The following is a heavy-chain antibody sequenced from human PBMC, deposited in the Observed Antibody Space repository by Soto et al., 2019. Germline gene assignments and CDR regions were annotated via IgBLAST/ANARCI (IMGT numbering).Heavy chain of an antibody. Sequence: PGGSLRLSCAASGFTFDDYAMHWVRQAPGKGLEWVSGISWNSGSIGYADSVKGRFTISRDNAKNYLYLQMNSLRAEDTALYYCAKDRSSSWYTNWFDPWGQGTLVTVSS. CDR2: ISWNSGSI. J-gene: IGHJ5*02. D-gene: IGHD6-13*01. CDR1: GFTFDDYA. V-gene: IGHV3-9*01. CDR3: AKDRSSSWYTNWFDP.